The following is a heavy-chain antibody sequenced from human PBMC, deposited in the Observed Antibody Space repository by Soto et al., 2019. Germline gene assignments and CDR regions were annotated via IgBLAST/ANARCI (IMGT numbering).Heavy chain of an antibody. CDR1: GFTFSSYG. V-gene: IGHV3-30*03. CDR3: ARDSSSRDFDY. Sequence: QVQLVESGGGVVQPGRSLRLSCAASGFTFSSYGMHWVRQAPGKGLEWVAVISFDGSNKYYADSVKGRFTISRDNSKNTLYLQMNSLRAEDTAVYYCARDSSSRDFDYWGQGTLVTVSS. CDR2: ISFDGSNK. D-gene: IGHD6-6*01. J-gene: IGHJ4*02.